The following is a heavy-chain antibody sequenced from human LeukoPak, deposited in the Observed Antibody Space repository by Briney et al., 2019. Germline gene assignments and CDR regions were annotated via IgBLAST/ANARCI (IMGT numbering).Heavy chain of an antibody. Sequence: GGSLRLACAASGFTFSSYEMNWVRQAPGKGLEWVSSISSSSSYIYYADSVKGRFTISRDNAKNSLYLQMNSLRAEDTAVYYCARLDYGLGSYPFDYWGQGTLVTVSS. CDR2: ISSSSSYI. J-gene: IGHJ4*02. CDR3: ARLDYGLGSYPFDY. CDR1: GFTFSSYE. V-gene: IGHV3-21*01. D-gene: IGHD3-10*01.